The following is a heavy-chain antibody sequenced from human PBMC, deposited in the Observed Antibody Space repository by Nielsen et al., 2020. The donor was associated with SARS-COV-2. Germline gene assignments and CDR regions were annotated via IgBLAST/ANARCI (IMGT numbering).Heavy chain of an antibody. CDR2: ISISSSSF. Sequence: GGSLRLSCAASGFTFSSYSMNWVRQAPGKGLEWVSSISISSSSFYYTDSVRGRFTISRDNAKSSLYLQLTSLRAEDTAVYYCARAYHNYYYAVDVWGQGTTVTVSS. D-gene: IGHD1-14*01. CDR1: GFTFSSYS. V-gene: IGHV3-21*01. J-gene: IGHJ6*02. CDR3: ARAYHNYYYAVDV.